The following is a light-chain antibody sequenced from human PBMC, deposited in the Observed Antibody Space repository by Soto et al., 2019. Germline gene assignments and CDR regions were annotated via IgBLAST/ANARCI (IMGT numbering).Light chain of an antibody. J-gene: IGKJ1*01. CDR1: QSVSGN. Sequence: EIVMTQSPATLSVSPGERATLSCRASQSVSGNLAWYQQKPGQAPRLLIYGASTRATAIPARFSGSCSGTEFTLTISSLQSADVAVDYCQQYNNWTPWTFGQGTKVEIK. CDR3: QQYNNWTPWT. V-gene: IGKV3-15*01. CDR2: GAS.